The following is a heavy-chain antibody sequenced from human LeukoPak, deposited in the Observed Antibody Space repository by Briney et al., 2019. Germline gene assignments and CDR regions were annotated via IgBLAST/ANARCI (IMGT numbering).Heavy chain of an antibody. V-gene: IGHV3-33*01. CDR2: IWYDGSNK. Sequence: GGSLRLSCAASGFTFSSYGMHWVRQAPGKGLEWVAVIWYDGSNKYYADSVKGRFTISRDNSKNTLYLQMNSLRAEGTAVYYCARSRDYGDPLDYWGQGTLVTVSS. D-gene: IGHD4-17*01. CDR1: GFTFSSYG. J-gene: IGHJ4*02. CDR3: ARSRDYGDPLDY.